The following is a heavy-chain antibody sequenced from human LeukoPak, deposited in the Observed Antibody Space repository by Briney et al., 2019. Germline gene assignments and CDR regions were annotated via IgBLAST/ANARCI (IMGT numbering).Heavy chain of an antibody. CDR2: INPNSGGT. Sequence: ASVKVSCKASGYTFTGYYMHWVRQAPGQGLEWMGWINPNSGGTNYAQKFQGRVTMTRDTSISTAYMELSRLRSDDTAVYYCARLSYYDNDGFHYYFDYWGQGTLVTVSS. CDR1: GYTFTGYY. V-gene: IGHV1-2*02. J-gene: IGHJ4*02. D-gene: IGHD3-22*01. CDR3: ARLSYYDNDGFHYYFDY.